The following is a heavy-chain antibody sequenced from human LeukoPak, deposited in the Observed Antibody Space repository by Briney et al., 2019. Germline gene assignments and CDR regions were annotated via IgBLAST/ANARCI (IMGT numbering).Heavy chain of an antibody. Sequence: GGSLRLSCAASGFTFSSYAMSWVRQAPGKGLEWVSAISGSGGSTYYADSVKGRFTISRDNSKNTLYLQMNSLRAEDTAVYYCAKGIAARLYYYGMDVWGQGTTVTVSS. CDR1: GFTFSSYA. CDR2: ISGSGGST. J-gene: IGHJ6*02. D-gene: IGHD6-6*01. CDR3: AKGIAARLYYYGMDV. V-gene: IGHV3-23*01.